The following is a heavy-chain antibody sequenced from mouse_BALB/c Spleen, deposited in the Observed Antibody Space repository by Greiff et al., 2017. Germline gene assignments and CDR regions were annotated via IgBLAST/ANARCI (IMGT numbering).Heavy chain of an antibody. CDR2: ISSGGSYT. Sequence: DVMLVESGGGLVKPGGSLKLSCAASGFTFSSYTMSWVRQTPEKRLEWVATISSGGSYTYYPDSVKGRFTISRDNAKNTLYLQMSSLKSEDTAMYYCTRDKGNYVRDYFDYWGQGTTLTVSS. V-gene: IGHV5-6-4*01. CDR3: TRDKGNYVRDYFDY. D-gene: IGHD2-1*01. J-gene: IGHJ2*01. CDR1: GFTFSSYT.